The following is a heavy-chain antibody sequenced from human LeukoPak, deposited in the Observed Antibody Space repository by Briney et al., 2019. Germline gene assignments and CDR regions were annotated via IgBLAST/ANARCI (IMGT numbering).Heavy chain of an antibody. V-gene: IGHV5-51*01. CDR1: GYTFTNYW. CDR3: ARRAYSHEWFDP. Sequence: GEALKISCKASGYTFTNYWIGWVRQMPGKGLEWMGTIYPGDSYTRYSPSFQGQVTISADKSSSTAYLQWSSLRASDTAMYFCARRAYSHEWFDPWGQGTLVTASS. J-gene: IGHJ5*02. CDR2: IYPGDSYT. D-gene: IGHD5-12*01.